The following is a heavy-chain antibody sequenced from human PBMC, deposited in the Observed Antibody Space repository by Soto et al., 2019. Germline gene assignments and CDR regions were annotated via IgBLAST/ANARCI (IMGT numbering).Heavy chain of an antibody. Sequence: QVQLQQWGAGLLKPSETLPLTCAVYGGSFSGYYWSWIRQPPGKGLEWIGEINHSGSTNYNPSLKSRVTISVDTSKNQFSLKLSSVTAADTAVYYCARGRGYSSGWYYRWFDPWGQGTLVTVSS. CDR3: ARGRGYSSGWYYRWFDP. V-gene: IGHV4-34*01. CDR2: INHSGST. D-gene: IGHD6-19*01. CDR1: GGSFSGYY. J-gene: IGHJ5*02.